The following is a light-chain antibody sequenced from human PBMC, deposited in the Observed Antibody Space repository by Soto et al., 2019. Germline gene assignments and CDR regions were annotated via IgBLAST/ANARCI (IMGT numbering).Light chain of an antibody. CDR3: QHYNDYSWT. V-gene: IGKV1-5*03. Sequence: DIHMTQSPSTLSASVGDRVTITCRASQSISDWLAWYQQKPGKAPNLLIYKTSSLETGVPSRFSGSGSGTEFTLTISSLQPDDFATYYCQHYNDYSWTFGQGTKVEIK. CDR1: QSISDW. CDR2: KTS. J-gene: IGKJ1*01.